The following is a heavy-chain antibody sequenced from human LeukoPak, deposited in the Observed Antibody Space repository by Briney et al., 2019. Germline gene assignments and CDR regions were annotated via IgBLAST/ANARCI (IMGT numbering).Heavy chain of an antibody. J-gene: IGHJ4*02. D-gene: IGHD2-2*01. CDR2: INHSGST. Sequence: SETLSLTCAVYGGSFSGYYWSWIRQPPGKGLEWIGEINHSGSTNYNPSLKSRVTISVDTSKNQFSLKLSSVTAADTAVYYCATRGKGPAAIPTFDYWGQGTLVTVSS. CDR3: ATRGKGPAAIPTFDY. V-gene: IGHV4-34*01. CDR1: GGSFSGYY.